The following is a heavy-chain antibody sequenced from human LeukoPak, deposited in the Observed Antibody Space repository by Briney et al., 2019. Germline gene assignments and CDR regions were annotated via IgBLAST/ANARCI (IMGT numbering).Heavy chain of an antibody. CDR3: AHSQIVQYRYYYGMDV. CDR1: GFSLSSSGLG. Sequence: SGPTLVNPTQTLALTCTFSGFSLSSSGLGVAWIRQSPGMALVWLALSSWDDDTPYSPSLTSSLTITNNTSKPQVILTITNMNPVDTTTYYCAHSQIVQYRYYYGMDVWGQGTTVTVSS. CDR2: SSWDDDT. D-gene: IGHD2/OR15-2a*01. J-gene: IGHJ6*02. V-gene: IGHV2-5*02.